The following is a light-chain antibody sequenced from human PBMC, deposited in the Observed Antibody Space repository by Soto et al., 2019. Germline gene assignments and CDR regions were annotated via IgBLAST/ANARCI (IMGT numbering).Light chain of an antibody. CDR1: QSVSSN. CDR3: QQYYNWLGT. V-gene: IGKV3-15*01. CDR2: GAS. Sequence: EIVMTQSPATLSVSPGERATLSCRASQSVSSNLAWYQQKPGQAPRLLIYGASTRATGTPARFSGRGSGTEFTLTISSLQSEDFAVYYCQQYYNWLGTFGQGTKVEIK. J-gene: IGKJ1*01.